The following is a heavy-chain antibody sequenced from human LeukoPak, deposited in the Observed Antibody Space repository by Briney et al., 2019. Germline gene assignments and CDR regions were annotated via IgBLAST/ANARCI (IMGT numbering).Heavy chain of an antibody. Sequence: GGSLRPSCAASGFTFSTSWMTWVRQAPGKGLEWVANINGDGSLNGHVASVKGRFTISRDNAKNSVYLQMISLRDEDTAVYYCTRDRAYGALDYWGQGTLVTVSS. CDR3: TRDRAYGALDY. CDR2: INGDGSLN. D-gene: IGHD4/OR15-4a*01. V-gene: IGHV3-7*01. J-gene: IGHJ4*02. CDR1: GFTFSTSW.